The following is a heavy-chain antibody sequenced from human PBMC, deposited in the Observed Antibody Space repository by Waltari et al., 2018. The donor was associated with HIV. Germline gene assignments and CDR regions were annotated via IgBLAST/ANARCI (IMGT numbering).Heavy chain of an antibody. J-gene: IGHJ4*02. CDR3: ARGPYGVGAPGSVRCFDY. V-gene: IGHV1-2*02. CDR2: INPNSGGT. Sequence: QVQLVQSGAEVKKPGASVKVSCKASDSTFIGYYLHWLPQAPGPGLEWMGWINPNSGGTNYAQKSQGRVTMTRDTSISTAYMELSRLRSDDTAVYYCARGPYGVGAPGSVRCFDYWGQGTLVTVSS. CDR1: DSTFIGYY. D-gene: IGHD1-26*01.